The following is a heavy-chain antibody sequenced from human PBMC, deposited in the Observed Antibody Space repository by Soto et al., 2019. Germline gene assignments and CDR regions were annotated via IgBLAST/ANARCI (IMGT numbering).Heavy chain of an antibody. CDR1: GVSISSGGYY. D-gene: IGHD5-12*01. Sequence: PSETLSLTCTVSGVSISSGGYYWSWIRQHPGKGLEWIGYIYYSGSTYYNPSLKSRVTISVDTSKNQFSLKLSSVTAADTAVYYCARCRIVATIEFWFDPWGQGTLVTVSS. CDR2: IYYSGST. V-gene: IGHV4-31*03. CDR3: ARCRIVATIEFWFDP. J-gene: IGHJ5*02.